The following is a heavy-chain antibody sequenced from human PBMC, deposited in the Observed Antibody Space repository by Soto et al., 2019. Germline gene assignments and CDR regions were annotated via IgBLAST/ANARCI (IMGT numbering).Heavy chain of an antibody. J-gene: IGHJ4*02. CDR3: AKDSGPPDIVVVVAAPFDY. D-gene: IGHD2-15*01. CDR1: GFTFSSYA. CDR2: ISGSGGST. V-gene: IGHV3-23*01. Sequence: GGSLRLSCAASGFTFSSYAMSWVRQAPGKGLEWVSAISGSGGSTYYADSVKGRFTISRDNSKNTLYLQMNSLRAEDTAVYYCAKDSGPPDIVVVVAAPFDYWGQGTLVTVSS.